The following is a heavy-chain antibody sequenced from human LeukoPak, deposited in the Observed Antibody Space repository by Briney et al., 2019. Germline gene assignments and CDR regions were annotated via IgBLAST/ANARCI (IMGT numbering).Heavy chain of an antibody. D-gene: IGHD3-22*01. Sequence: SETLSLTCTVSGGSISSGSYYWSWIRQPAGKGLEWIGRIYTSGITNYNPSLKSRVTISVDTSKNQFSLKLSSVTAADTAVYYCARLSPNYDSSGYYWIDYWGQGTLVTVSS. CDR3: ARLSPNYDSSGYYWIDY. CDR2: IYTSGIT. V-gene: IGHV4-61*02. CDR1: GGSISSGSYY. J-gene: IGHJ4*02.